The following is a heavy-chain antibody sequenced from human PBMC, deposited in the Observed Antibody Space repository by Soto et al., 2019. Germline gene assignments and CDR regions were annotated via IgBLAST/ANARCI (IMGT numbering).Heavy chain of an antibody. V-gene: IGHV1-69*13. CDR2: IIPILGTA. CDR1: GGTFSSYA. J-gene: IGHJ6*02. CDR3: AEAPAASEAYYYGMDV. Sequence: SVKVSCKASGGTFSSYAISWVRQAPGQGLEWMGGIIPILGTANYAQKFQGRVTITADESTSTAYMELSSLRSEDTAVYYCAEAPAASEAYYYGMDVWGQGTTVTVSS. D-gene: IGHD2-2*01.